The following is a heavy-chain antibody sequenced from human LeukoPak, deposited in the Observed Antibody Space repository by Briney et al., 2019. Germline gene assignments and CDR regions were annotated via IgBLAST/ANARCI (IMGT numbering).Heavy chain of an antibody. CDR2: TKNKAHTYTT. CDR3: ASPQRFGQLFFYY. D-gene: IGHD3-10*01. J-gene: IGHJ4*02. CDR1: GFTFSDHY. V-gene: IGHV3-72*01. Sequence: GGSLRLSCAASGFTFSDHYMDWVRQAPGRGLEWIGRTKNKAHTYTTEYAASVKGRFTISRDDSKNSLYLQMNSLKTEDTAVYYCASPQRFGQLFFYYWGQGTLVTVSS.